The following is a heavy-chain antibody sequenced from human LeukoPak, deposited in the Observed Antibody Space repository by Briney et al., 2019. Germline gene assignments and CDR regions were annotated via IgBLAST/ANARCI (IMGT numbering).Heavy chain of an antibody. J-gene: IGHJ4*02. V-gene: IGHV3-23*01. CDR3: ARGSSSWYYFDY. CDR1: GFTFGDYA. D-gene: IGHD6-13*01. CDR2: ISGNGGST. Sequence: AGSLSLSCTTFGFTFGDYAMSWVRQAPGKGLEWVSGISGNGGSTYYADSVKGRFTISRDNSKNSLYLQMSSLRAEDTAVYDCARGSSSWYYFDYWGQGTLVTVSS.